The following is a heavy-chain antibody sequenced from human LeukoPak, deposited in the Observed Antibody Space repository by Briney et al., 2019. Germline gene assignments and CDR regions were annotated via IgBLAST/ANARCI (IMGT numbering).Heavy chain of an antibody. Sequence: GGSLRLSCVVSGLRFRNYGMHWVRQAPGKGLEWVAVIYYDGSNQYYVDSVKGRFTVSRDNAKNTLYLQMDSLRAEDTAVYYCAADRNSGKYYDYWGQGTLVTVSS. J-gene: IGHJ4*02. V-gene: IGHV3-33*01. CDR3: AADRNSGKYYDY. D-gene: IGHD1-26*01. CDR2: IYYDGSNQ. CDR1: GLRFRNYG.